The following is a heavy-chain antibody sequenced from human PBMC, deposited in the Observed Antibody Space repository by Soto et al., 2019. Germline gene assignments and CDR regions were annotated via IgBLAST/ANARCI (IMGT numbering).Heavy chain of an antibody. D-gene: IGHD3-22*01. CDR1: GFTFSSYG. CDR2: IWYDGSNK. Sequence: VQLVESGGGVVQPGRSLRLSCAASGFTFSSYGMHWVRQAPGKGLEWVAVIWYDGSNKYYADSVKGRFTISRDNSKNTLYLQMNSLRAEDTAVDDCARDYDSSSLLGYWGQGTLVTVSS. CDR3: ARDYDSSSLLGY. V-gene: IGHV3-33*01. J-gene: IGHJ4*02.